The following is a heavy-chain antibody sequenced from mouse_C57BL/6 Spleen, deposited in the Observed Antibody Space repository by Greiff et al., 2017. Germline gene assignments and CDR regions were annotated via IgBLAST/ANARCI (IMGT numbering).Heavy chain of an antibody. Sequence: EVKLVESGGGLVKPGGSLKLSCAASGFTFSDYGMHWVRQAPEKGLEWVAYISSGSSTIYYADTVKGRFTISRDNAKNTLFLQMTSLMSEDTAMYYCARCPLYYYVSSDYWGQGTTLTFSS. CDR3: ARCPLYYYVSSDY. D-gene: IGHD1-1*01. J-gene: IGHJ2*01. CDR1: GFTFSDYG. CDR2: ISSGSSTI. V-gene: IGHV5-17*01.